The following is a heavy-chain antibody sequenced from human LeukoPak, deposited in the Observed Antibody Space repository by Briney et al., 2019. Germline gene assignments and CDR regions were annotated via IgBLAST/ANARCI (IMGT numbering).Heavy chain of an antibody. J-gene: IGHJ5*02. Sequence: GGSLRLSCAASGFTFDDYAMYWVRQAPGKGLEWVSAISGSGGSTYYADSVKGRFTISRDNSKNTLYLQMNSLRAEDTAVYYCAKDIVVVPAAQLFDPWGQGTLVTVSS. CDR2: ISGSGGST. CDR3: AKDIVVVPAAQLFDP. D-gene: IGHD2-2*01. CDR1: GFTFDDYA. V-gene: IGHV3-23*01.